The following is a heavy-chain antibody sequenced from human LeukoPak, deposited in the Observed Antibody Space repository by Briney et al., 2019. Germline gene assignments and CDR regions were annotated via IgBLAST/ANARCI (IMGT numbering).Heavy chain of an antibody. D-gene: IGHD3-22*01. CDR3: AKVDSSGYYSKNFHY. CDR1: GFTFSSCA. V-gene: IGHV3-23*01. CDR2: ISGSDGTT. J-gene: IGHJ4*02. Sequence: PGGSLRLSCAASGFTFSSCAMSWVRQAPGKGLEWVSGISGSDGTTYYADSVKGRFTISRDNSRNTLYLQMNSLRAEDTAVYYCAKVDSSGYYSKNFHYWGQGSLVTVSS.